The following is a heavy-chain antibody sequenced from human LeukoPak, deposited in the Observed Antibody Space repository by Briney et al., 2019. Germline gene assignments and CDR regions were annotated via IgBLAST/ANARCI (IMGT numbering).Heavy chain of an antibody. Sequence: SVKVSCKTSGGIFNSYAISWVRQAPGQGREWLGGIIPIFETANYAQKFQGRVTISADESTSTAYMELSSLRSEDTAMYYCARGSQEVRGLFMTPYYYYDMHVWGKGTTVTVSS. CDR2: IIPIFETA. CDR1: GGIFNSYA. D-gene: IGHD3-10*01. J-gene: IGHJ6*04. V-gene: IGHV1-69*13. CDR3: ARGSQEVRGLFMTPYYYYDMHV.